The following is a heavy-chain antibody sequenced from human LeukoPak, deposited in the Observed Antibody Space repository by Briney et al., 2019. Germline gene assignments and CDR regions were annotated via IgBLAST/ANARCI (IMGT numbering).Heavy chain of an antibody. V-gene: IGHV4-4*08. Sequence: SETLSLTCTVSGGSISSYYWTWIRQSPGKGLEWIGYISYTGNTNYNPSLKSRVTISVDTSKNQFSLKLSSVTAADTAVYYCAREGGFHSPAGIWGQGTMVTVSS. D-gene: IGHD1-26*01. CDR3: AREGGFHSPAGI. J-gene: IGHJ3*02. CDR1: GGSISSYY. CDR2: ISYTGNT.